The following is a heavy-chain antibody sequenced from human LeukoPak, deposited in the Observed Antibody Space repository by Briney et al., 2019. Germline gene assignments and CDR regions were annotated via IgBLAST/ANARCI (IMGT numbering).Heavy chain of an antibody. V-gene: IGHV3-13*01. CDR3: ARVGYYYGMDV. CDR2: IGTAGDT. J-gene: IGHJ6*02. CDR1: GFTFSSYD. Sequence: PGGSLRLSCAASGFTFSSYDVHWVRQATGKGLEWVSAIGTAGDTYYLGSVKGRFTISRENAKNSLYLQMNSLRAGDTAVYYCARVGYYYGMDVWGQGTTVTVSS.